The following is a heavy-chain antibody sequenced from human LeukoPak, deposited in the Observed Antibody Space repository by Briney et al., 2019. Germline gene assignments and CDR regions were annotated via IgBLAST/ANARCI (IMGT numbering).Heavy chain of an antibody. J-gene: IGHJ4*02. CDR2: IYYSGST. CDR3: ARDSSGSSYDY. CDR1: GGSISSHY. Sequence: PSETLSLTCTVSGGSISSHYWSWIRQPPGKGLEWNGYIYYSGSTNYNPSLKSRVTISVDTSKNQFSLKLSSVTAADTAVYYCARDSSGSSYDYWGQGTLVTVSS. V-gene: IGHV4-59*11. D-gene: IGHD1-26*01.